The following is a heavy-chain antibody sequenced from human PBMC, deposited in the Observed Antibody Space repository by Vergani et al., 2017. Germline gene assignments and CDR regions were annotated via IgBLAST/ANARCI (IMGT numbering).Heavy chain of an antibody. CDR3: ARVYYYDSSGYYLLSAFDI. Sequence: QVQLVQSGAEVKKPGSSGKVSCKASGGTFSSYAISWVRQAPGQGLEWMGGIIPIFGTANYAQKFQGRVTITADESTSTAYMELSSLRSEDTAVYYCARVYYYDSSGYYLLSAFDIWGQGTMVTVSS. CDR1: GGTFSSYA. D-gene: IGHD3-22*01. V-gene: IGHV1-69*01. CDR2: IIPIFGTA. J-gene: IGHJ3*02.